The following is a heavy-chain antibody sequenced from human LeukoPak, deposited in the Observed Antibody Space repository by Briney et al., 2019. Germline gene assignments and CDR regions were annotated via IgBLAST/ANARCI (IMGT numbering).Heavy chain of an antibody. CDR1: VGTFSSYS. J-gene: IGHJ6*03. CDR3: ATTVTTNYYYYMDV. CDR2: IIPIFGTA. Sequence: ASVKVSCKASVGTFSSYSISGVRQAPGQGLEWMGGIIPIFGTANYAQKFQRRVTITADKSTSTAYMEVSSLRSEDTAVYYCATTVTTNYYYYMDVWGKGTTVTVSS. D-gene: IGHD4-17*01. V-gene: IGHV1-69*06.